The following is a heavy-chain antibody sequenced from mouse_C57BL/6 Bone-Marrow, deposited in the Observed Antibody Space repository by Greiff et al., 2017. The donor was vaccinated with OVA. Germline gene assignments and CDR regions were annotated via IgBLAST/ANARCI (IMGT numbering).Heavy chain of an antibody. CDR1: GFTFSSYA. V-gene: IGHV5-9-1*02. CDR3: TRGYYDYEGFDY. Sequence: EVKVVESGEGLVKPGGSLKLSCAASGFTFSSYAMSWVRQTPEKRLEWVAYIGSGGDYIYYADTVKGRFTISSDNARNTLYLQMSSLKSEDTAMYYCTRGYYDYEGFDYWGQGTTLTVSS. J-gene: IGHJ2*01. CDR2: IGSGGDYI. D-gene: IGHD2-4*01.